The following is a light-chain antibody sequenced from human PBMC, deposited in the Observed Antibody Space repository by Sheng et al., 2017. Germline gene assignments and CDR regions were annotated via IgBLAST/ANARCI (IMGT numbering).Light chain of an antibody. CDR2: DGT. CDR3: SSYTTTKIWV. J-gene: IGLJ3*02. V-gene: IGLV2-14*03. CDR1: SSDPRDYNY. Sequence: QSVLTQPASVSGSPGQSITISCTGSSSDPRDYNYVSWYQHHPGKAPKFIIYDGTLRSSGSSNRFSVSKSGNVASLTISGLQAEDEAEYYCSSYTTTKIWVFGGGTKLTV.